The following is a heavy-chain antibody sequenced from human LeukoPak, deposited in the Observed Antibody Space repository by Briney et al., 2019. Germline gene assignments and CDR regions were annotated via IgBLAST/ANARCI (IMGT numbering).Heavy chain of an antibody. V-gene: IGHV3-15*01. CDR1: GFTFSNTW. CDR2: IKSKTDGGTT. Sequence: PGGSLRFSCAASGFTFSNTWMSCVRQAPGKGLEWVGCIKSKTDGGTTDYAAPVKGRFTISRDDSKNTLYLQMNSLKTEDTAVYYCTTEPDIVVGDEYFQHRGQGTLVTVSS. CDR3: TTEPDIVVGDEYFQH. D-gene: IGHD2-2*01. J-gene: IGHJ1*01.